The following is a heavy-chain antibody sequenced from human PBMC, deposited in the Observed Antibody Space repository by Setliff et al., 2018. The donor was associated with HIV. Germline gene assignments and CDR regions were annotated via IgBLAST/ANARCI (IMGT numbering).Heavy chain of an antibody. CDR3: ARHSDWYGNDAFDI. CDR2: ISYDGSDK. D-gene: IGHD6-19*01. Sequence: PGGSLRLSCAASGFTFGSYAMHWVRQAPGRGLEWVAAISYDGSDKFYADSVKGRFTISRDNSRNTLYLQMNSLRGEDTAVYYCARHSDWYGNDAFDIWGQGTRVTVSS. V-gene: IGHV3-30*04. J-gene: IGHJ3*02. CDR1: GFTFGSYA.